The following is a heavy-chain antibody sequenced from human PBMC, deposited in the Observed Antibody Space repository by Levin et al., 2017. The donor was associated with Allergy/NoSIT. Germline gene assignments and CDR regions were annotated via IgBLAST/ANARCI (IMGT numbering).Heavy chain of an antibody. CDR1: GFTLSDYA. CDR3: AKKQGGTTGFSFDV. D-gene: IGHD1-14*01. CDR2: ITGGGFNT. Sequence: GGSLRLSCDASGFTLSDYAMSWVRQAPGKGLEWVSVITGGGFNTYYGDSVKGRFTVSRDNSKNTLYLELNILRAEDPAVYYCAKKQGGTTGFSFDVWGQGTMVTVSS. V-gene: IGHV3-23*01. J-gene: IGHJ3*01.